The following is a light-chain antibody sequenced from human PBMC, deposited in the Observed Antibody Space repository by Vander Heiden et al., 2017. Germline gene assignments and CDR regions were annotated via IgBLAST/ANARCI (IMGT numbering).Light chain of an antibody. CDR3: QAWDSSSYV. Sequence: SDELTQPPSVTVSAVQTRSITCSGDKLGDKYACWYQQKPGQSPVLVIYQDSQRPSGIPERFSGSNSGNTATLTISGTQAMDEADYYCQAWDSSSYVFGTGTKVTVL. CDR1: KLGDKY. CDR2: QDS. V-gene: IGLV3-1*01. J-gene: IGLJ1*01.